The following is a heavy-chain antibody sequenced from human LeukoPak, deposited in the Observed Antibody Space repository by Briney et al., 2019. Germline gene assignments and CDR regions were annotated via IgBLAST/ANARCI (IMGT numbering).Heavy chain of an antibody. V-gene: IGHV1-2*02. Sequence: GESLKISCKGSGYSFTSYWIGWVRQAPGQGLEWMGWINPNSGGTNYAQKFQGRVTMTRDTSISTAYMELSRLRSDDTAVYYCARSREDWFDPWGQGTLVTVSS. CDR1: GYSFTSYW. D-gene: IGHD1-26*01. J-gene: IGHJ5*02. CDR2: INPNSGGT. CDR3: ARSREDWFDP.